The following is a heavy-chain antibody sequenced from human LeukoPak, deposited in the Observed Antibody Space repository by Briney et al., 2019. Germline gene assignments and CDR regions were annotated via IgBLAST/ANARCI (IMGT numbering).Heavy chain of an antibody. CDR3: ARYYSGWYYFDY. D-gene: IGHD6-19*01. J-gene: IGHJ4*02. V-gene: IGHV1-69*13. CDR2: IISIFGTS. CDR1: GGTFSSYA. Sequence: SVKVSCKASGGTFSSYAISWVRQAPGQGLEWMGGIISIFGTSNYAQKFQGRVTITADESTSTAYMELSSLRSEDTAVYYCARYYSGWYYFDYWGQGTLVTVSS.